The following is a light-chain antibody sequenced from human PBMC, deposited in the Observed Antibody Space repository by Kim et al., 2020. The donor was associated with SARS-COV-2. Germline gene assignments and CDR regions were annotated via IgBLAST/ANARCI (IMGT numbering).Light chain of an antibody. CDR1: SSNIGAGYD. J-gene: IGLJ3*02. CDR3: QSYDSSLSGWV. V-gene: IGLV1-40*01. Sequence: QRVTISCTGGSSNIGAGYDVHWYQQLPGTAPKLLIYGNSTRPSGVPDRFSGSKSGTSASLAITGLQAEDEADYYCQSYDSSLSGWVFGGGTQLTVL. CDR2: GNS.